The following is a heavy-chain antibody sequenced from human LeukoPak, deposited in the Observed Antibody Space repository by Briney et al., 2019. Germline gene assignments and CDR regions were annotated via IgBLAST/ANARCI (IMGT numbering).Heavy chain of an antibody. CDR3: ARDKSTAPKFDY. V-gene: IGHV1-18*01. CDR2: ISAYNGNT. J-gene: IGHJ4*02. CDR1: GYTFTSYS. Sequence: ASVKVSCKTSGYTFTSYSINWVRQATGQGLEWMGWISAYNGNTNYAQKLQGRVTMTTDTSTSTAYMELRSLRSDDTAVYYCARDKSTAPKFDYWGQGTLVTVSS.